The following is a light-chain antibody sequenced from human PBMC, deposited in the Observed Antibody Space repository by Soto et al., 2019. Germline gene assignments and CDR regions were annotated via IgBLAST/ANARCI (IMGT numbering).Light chain of an antibody. CDR2: RAS. CDR1: QSVAGTY. Sequence: EVVLTQSPGTLSLSPVERATLSCMASQSVAGTYLAWYQQKPGQAPRLLIYRASSRATGIPDRFSGSGSGTEFTLTISSLQPEDFATYYCQQYNAYPWTFGQGTKVDI. CDR3: QQYNAYPWT. J-gene: IGKJ1*01. V-gene: IGKV3-20*01.